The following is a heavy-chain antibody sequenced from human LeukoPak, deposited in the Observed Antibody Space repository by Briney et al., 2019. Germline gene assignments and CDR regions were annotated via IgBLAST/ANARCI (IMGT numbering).Heavy chain of an antibody. Sequence: GGSLRLSCTASGFTFSSYAMRWVRQAPGKGLEWVSAISGSGGSTCYADSVKGRFTISRDNSKNTLYLQMNTLRAQDTAVYYCTKLGNSSSFDYWGQGTLVTVSS. CDR3: TKLGNSSSFDY. J-gene: IGHJ4*02. CDR2: ISGSGGST. CDR1: GFTFSSYA. V-gene: IGHV3-23*01. D-gene: IGHD6-13*01.